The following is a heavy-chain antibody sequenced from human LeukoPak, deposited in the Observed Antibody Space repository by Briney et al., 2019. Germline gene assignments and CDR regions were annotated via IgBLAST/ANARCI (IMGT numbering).Heavy chain of an antibody. CDR1: GGSISSGGYY. D-gene: IGHD1-26*01. CDR2: IYYSGST. CDR3: ARAVVGAHVDY. Sequence: PSETLSLTCTVSGGSISSGGYYWSWIRQHPGKGLEWIGYIYYSGSTYYNPSLKSRVTISVDTSKNQFSLKLSSVTAADTAVYYCARAVVGAHVDYWGQGTLVTVSS. V-gene: IGHV4-30-4*08. J-gene: IGHJ4*02.